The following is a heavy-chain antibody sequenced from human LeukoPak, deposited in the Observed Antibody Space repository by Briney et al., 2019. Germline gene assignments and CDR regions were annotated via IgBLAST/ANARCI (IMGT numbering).Heavy chain of an antibody. D-gene: IGHD3-3*01. CDR3: ARDPQWYYDFWSGYQDDAFDI. J-gene: IGHJ3*02. CDR1: GFTVSSNY. V-gene: IGHV3-66*02. CDR2: IYSGGST. Sequence: GGSLRLSCAASGFTVSSNYMSWVRRAPGKGLEWVSVIYSGGSTYYADSVKGRFTISRDNSKNTLYLQMNSLRAEDTAVYYCARDPQWYYDFWSGYQDDAFDIWGQGTMVTVSS.